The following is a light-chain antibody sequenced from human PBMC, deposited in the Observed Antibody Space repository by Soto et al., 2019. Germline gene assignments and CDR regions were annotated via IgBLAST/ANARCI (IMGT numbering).Light chain of an antibody. Sequence: QSALTQPASVSGSPGQSITISCTGTSSDVGSYNLVSWYQQHPGKAPKLMIYEGNKRPSGVSNRFSCSKSGNTASLTISGLQAEDEADYYCCSYAGSSTLYVFGTGTKLTVL. V-gene: IGLV2-23*01. CDR1: SSDVGSYNL. CDR3: CSYAGSSTLYV. CDR2: EGN. J-gene: IGLJ1*01.